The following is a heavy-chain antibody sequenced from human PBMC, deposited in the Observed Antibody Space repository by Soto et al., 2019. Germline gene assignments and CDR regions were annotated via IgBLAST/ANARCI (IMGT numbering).Heavy chain of an antibody. CDR2: IKSKTDGGTT. J-gene: IGHJ5*02. Sequence: GGPLRGSCAASGFTFSEPWLTWVRQAPGKGLEWVGRIKSKTDGGTTDCAAPVKGRFTISRDDSENTLYLQMNSLKTEDTAVYYCTTTYGSGPWGQGTLVTVSS. V-gene: IGHV3-15*01. CDR3: TTTYGSGP. D-gene: IGHD3-10*01. CDR1: GFTFSEPW.